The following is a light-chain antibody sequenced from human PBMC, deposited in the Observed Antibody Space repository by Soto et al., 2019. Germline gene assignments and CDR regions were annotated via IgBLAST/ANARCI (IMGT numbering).Light chain of an antibody. J-gene: IGKJ2*01. Sequence: IPVRQPPGPLLVAPGERATLPCRAIQSISNNLAWYQQKPVQAPSLLIYGASTRATGIPARFSGSGSGTEFTLTISSLQSEDSAFYYWEQYNNWPPRTFGEGT. CDR3: EQYNNWPPRT. V-gene: IGKV3-15*01. CDR2: GAS. CDR1: QSISNN.